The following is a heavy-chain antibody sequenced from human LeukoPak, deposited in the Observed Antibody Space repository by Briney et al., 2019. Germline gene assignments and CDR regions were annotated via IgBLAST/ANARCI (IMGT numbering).Heavy chain of an antibody. CDR2: INPSGGST. V-gene: IGHV1-46*01. CDR1: GYTFTTYY. CDR3: ARASRAGGFDY. J-gene: IGHJ4*02. D-gene: IGHD6-13*01. Sequence: ASVKVSCKASGYTFTTYYMHWVRQAPGQGLEWMGIINPSGGSTSYAQKFQGRVTMTRDTSTSTVYMERSSLRSEDTAVYYCARASRAGGFDYWGQGTLVTVSS.